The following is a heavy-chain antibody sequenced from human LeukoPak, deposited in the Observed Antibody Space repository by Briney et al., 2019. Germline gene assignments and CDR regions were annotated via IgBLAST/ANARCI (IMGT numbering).Heavy chain of an antibody. CDR1: GFTFGDYA. CDR2: INWNSVSA. J-gene: IGHJ4*02. D-gene: IGHD3-22*01. CDR3: AKGARSSSGYTTD. V-gene: IGHV3-20*04. Sequence: GGSLRLSCVASGFTFGDYAMSWVRQAPGKGLEWVAGINWNSVSAVYADSLRGRLTISRDNAKNSLFLQMNSLKTEDTAVYYCAKGARSSSGYTTDWGQGILVTVSS.